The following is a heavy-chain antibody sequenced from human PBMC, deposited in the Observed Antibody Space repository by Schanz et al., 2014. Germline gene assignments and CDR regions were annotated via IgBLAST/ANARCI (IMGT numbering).Heavy chain of an antibody. J-gene: IGHJ4*02. V-gene: IGHV3-23*01. Sequence: EVQLLESGGGLVQPGGSLRLSCLASGFAFSSYGMNWLRQAPGKGLEWVIVISGSGGSTYYADSVRGRFTMSRDNSKNTVHLQRSSLRVEDTAVYYCARVDSSGYFFDNWGQGTRVTVSS. CDR2: ISGSGGST. CDR3: ARVDSSGYFFDN. CDR1: GFAFSSYG. D-gene: IGHD3-22*01.